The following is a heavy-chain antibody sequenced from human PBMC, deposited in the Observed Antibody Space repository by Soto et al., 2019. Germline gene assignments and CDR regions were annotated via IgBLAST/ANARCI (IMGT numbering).Heavy chain of an antibody. Sequence: EVQLLDSGGDLVQPGGSLRLSFAASGFTFNNYDMSWVRQAPGKGLEWVSTLSDTTYYADSVRGRFTISRDTSGSTLYLQMNTLGVDDTAVYYCARSLGPSRHFFDHWGQGTLVTVSS. D-gene: IGHD3-16*01. J-gene: IGHJ4*02. CDR3: ARSLGPSRHFFDH. CDR1: GFTFNNYD. CDR2: LSDTT. V-gene: IGHV3-23*01.